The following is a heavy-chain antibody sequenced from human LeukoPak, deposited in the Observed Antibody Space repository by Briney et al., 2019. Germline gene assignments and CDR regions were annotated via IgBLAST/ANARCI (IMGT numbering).Heavy chain of an antibody. D-gene: IGHD2-2*01. Sequence: GGSLRLSCTASGFTFSTYSMNWVRQAPGKGLEWLSYISSSGSIIYYADSVKGRFTISRDNAKNSLYLEMNSLRAEDTAVYYCARDLCPWYSSTWGYDYWGQGSLVTVSS. CDR2: ISSSGSII. J-gene: IGHJ4*02. V-gene: IGHV3-48*01. CDR1: GFTFSTYS. CDR3: ARDLCPWYSSTWGYDY.